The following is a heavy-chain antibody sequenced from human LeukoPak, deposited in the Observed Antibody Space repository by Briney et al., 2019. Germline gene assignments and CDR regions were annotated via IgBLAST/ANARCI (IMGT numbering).Heavy chain of an antibody. CDR1: GYTFTGYY. Sequence: ASVNVSCKASGYTFTGYYIHWVRQAPGQGLEWMGWINPNSGGTNYAQKFQGRVTMTRDTSISTAYMELTRLRSDDTAVYYCVPGSRTMGEAPYYFDYWGQGPLVTVSS. CDR3: VPGSRTMGEAPYYFDY. J-gene: IGHJ4*02. V-gene: IGHV1-2*02. D-gene: IGHD3-16*01. CDR2: INPNSGGT.